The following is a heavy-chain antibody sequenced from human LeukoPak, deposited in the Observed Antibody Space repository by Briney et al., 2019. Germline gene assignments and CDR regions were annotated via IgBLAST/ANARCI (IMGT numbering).Heavy chain of an antibody. CDR1: GGSISSHY. J-gene: IGHJ4*02. V-gene: IGHV4-59*11. CDR3: ARATGTTFPFDY. CDR2: IYYSGST. Sequence: SETLSLTCTVSGGSISSHYWSWIRQPPGKGLEWIGYIYYSGSTNYNPSLKSRVTISVDTSKNQFSLKLSSVTAADTAVYYCARATGTTFPFDYWGRGTLVTVSS. D-gene: IGHD1-7*01.